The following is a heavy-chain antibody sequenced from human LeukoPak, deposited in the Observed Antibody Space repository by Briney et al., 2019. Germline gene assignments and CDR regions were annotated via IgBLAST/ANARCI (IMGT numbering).Heavy chain of an antibody. J-gene: IGHJ4*02. CDR2: INPSGGST. Sequence: AASVKVSCKASGYTFTSYHMHWVRQAPGQGLEWMGIINPSGGSTSYAQKFQGRVTMTRDTSTSTVYMELSSLRSEDTAVYYCARFMGATTAWDYWGQGTLVTVSS. CDR3: ARFMGATTAWDY. D-gene: IGHD1-26*01. CDR1: GYTFTSYH. V-gene: IGHV1-46*01.